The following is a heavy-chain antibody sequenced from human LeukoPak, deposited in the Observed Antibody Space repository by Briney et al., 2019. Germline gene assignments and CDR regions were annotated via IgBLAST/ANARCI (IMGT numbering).Heavy chain of an antibody. D-gene: IGHD4-17*01. CDR3: AKERSAVTTGLFDS. J-gene: IGHJ4*02. Sequence: PGGSLRLSCAASGFTFSTYAMSWVRQAPGKGLEWVSAISTSGDNTYYADSVKGRFTISRDNSKNTQYLQINSLRVEDTAIYYCAKERSAVTTGLFDSWGQGTLVTVSS. CDR2: ISTSGDNT. CDR1: GFTFSTYA. V-gene: IGHV3-23*01.